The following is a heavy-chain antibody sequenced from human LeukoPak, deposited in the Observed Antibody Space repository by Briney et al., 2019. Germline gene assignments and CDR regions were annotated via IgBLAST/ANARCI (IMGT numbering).Heavy chain of an antibody. CDR2: INPNSGGT. D-gene: IGHD3-10*01. V-gene: IGHV1-2*06. J-gene: IGHJ5*02. CDR3: ARAPRVRGVTGKYNWFDP. CDR1: GYTFTGYY. Sequence: GASVKVSCKASGYTFTGYYMHWVRQAPGQGLEWMGRINPNSGGTNYAQKFQGRVTMTRDTSISTAYMELSRLRSDDTAVYYCARAPRVRGVTGKYNWFDPWGQGTLVTVSS.